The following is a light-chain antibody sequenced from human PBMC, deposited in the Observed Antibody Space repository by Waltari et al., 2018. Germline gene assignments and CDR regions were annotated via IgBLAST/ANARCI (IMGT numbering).Light chain of an antibody. CDR2: DVS. CDR1: SSDVGGYNS. J-gene: IGLJ2*01. Sequence: QSALTQPASVSGSPGQSITISCTGTSSDVGGYNSVPWYQQHPGKAPKLMIYDVSNRPSGVSNRFSGSKSGNMASLTISGLQAEDEADYYCSSYTSSSTVVFGGGTKLTVL. CDR3: SSYTSSSTVV. V-gene: IGLV2-14*03.